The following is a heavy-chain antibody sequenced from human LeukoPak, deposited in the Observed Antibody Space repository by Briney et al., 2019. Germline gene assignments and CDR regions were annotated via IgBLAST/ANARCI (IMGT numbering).Heavy chain of an antibody. V-gene: IGHV4-34*01. CDR3: ARDGSFIPGSVLDP. D-gene: IGHD2-21*01. CDR2: INQSGDT. Sequence: PSETLSLTCTVSGGSISNYYWGWIRQPPGRGLEWIGEINQSGDTNYNPSLKSRVTISVDTSKNQFSLKLSSVTAADTAVYYCARDGSFIPGSVLDPWGQGTLVTVSS. J-gene: IGHJ5*02. CDR1: GGSISNYY.